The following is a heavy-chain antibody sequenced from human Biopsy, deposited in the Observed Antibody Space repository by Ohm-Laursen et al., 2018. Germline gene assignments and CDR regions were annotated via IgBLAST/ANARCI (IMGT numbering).Heavy chain of an antibody. CDR2: INSMFGTT. V-gene: IGHV1-69*01. CDR3: AKRGVERGRPLAY. D-gene: IGHD1-1*01. CDR1: GGTFSSFG. J-gene: IGHJ4*02. Sequence: SSVKVSCKASGGTFSSFGISWVRQAPGQGLEWMGEINSMFGTTDYAQTFQGRVTITADESTSTAYMEVSSLRSEDTAVYYCAKRGVERGRPLAYWGQGTLVTVSS.